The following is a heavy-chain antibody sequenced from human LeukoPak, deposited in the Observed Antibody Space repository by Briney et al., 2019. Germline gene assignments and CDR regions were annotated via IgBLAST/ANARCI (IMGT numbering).Heavy chain of an antibody. CDR2: IKQDRSEK. CDR1: GFTFSSYW. Sequence: GGSLRLSCAASGFTFSSYWMNWVRQAPGKGLEWVANIKQDRSEKYYVDSVKGRFTISRDNAKNSLYLQMNSLRAEDTAVYYCARGRMLYYYDSSGYPFDYWGQGSLVTVSS. J-gene: IGHJ4*02. D-gene: IGHD3-22*01. V-gene: IGHV3-7*04. CDR3: ARGRMLYYYDSSGYPFDY.